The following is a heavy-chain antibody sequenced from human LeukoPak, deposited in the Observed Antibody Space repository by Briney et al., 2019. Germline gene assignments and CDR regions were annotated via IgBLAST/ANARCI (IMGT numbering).Heavy chain of an antibody. D-gene: IGHD2/OR15-2a*01. V-gene: IGHV3-66*01. J-gene: IGHJ4*02. CDR1: GFTVSSNY. Sequence: PGGSLRLSCAASGFTVSSNYMTWVRQAPGKGLEWVSVIYSVGSTYYADSVKGRFTISRDNSKNTLYLQMNSLRAEDTAVYFCAKTRRYFLDFWGQGTLVTVSS. CDR2: IYSVGST. CDR3: AKTRRYFLDF.